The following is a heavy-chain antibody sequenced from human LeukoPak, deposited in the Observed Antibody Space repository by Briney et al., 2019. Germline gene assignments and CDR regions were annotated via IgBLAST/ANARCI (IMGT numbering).Heavy chain of an antibody. CDR3: ARVTVVVPAAINPNYYYYMDV. J-gene: IGHJ6*03. CDR2: INTNTGNP. CDR1: GYTFTSYA. V-gene: IGHV7-4-1*02. D-gene: IGHD2-2*01. Sequence: ASVKVSCKASGYTFTSYAMNWVRQAPGQGLEWMGWINTNTGNPTYAQGFTGRFVFSLDTSVSTAYLQISSLKAEDTAVYYCARVTVVVPAAINPNYYYYMDVWGKGTTVTVSS.